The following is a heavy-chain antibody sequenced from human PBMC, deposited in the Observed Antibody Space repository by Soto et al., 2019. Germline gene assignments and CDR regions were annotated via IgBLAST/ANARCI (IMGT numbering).Heavy chain of an antibody. J-gene: IGHJ5*02. CDR3: CSRDYGQWA. CDR1: GYTFTSYA. CDR2: INAGNGNT. D-gene: IGHD3-10*01. Sequence: ASVKGYRKAFGYTFTSYAMYCVRLAPGQRLEWMGWINAGNGNTKYSQKFQGRVTMTRDTSTSTVYMELSSLSSEDTAVSSCCSRDYGQWAWGQGPLVSLS. V-gene: IGHV1-3*01.